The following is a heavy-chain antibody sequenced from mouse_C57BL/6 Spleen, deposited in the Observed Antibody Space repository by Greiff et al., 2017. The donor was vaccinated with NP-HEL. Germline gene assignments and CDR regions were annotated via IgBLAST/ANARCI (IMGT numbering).Heavy chain of an antibody. D-gene: IGHD3-2*02. CDR1: GYAFSSYW. J-gene: IGHJ2*01. V-gene: IGHV1-80*01. CDR3: ARGGTAQAPFDY. CDR2: IYPGDGDT. Sequence: QVQLQQSGAELVKPGASVKISCKASGYAFSSYWMNWVKQRPGKGLEWIGQIYPGDGDTNYNGKFKGKATLTADKSSSTAYMQLSSLTSEDSAVYFCARGGTAQAPFDYWGQGTTLTVSS.